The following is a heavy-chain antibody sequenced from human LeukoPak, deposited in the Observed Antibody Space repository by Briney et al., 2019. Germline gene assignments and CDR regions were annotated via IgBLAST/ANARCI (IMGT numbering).Heavy chain of an antibody. J-gene: IGHJ6*02. D-gene: IGHD3-16*01. V-gene: IGHV3-7*03. CDR1: GFTFSSYW. CDR3: ARGGGLDV. CDR2: INHNGNVN. Sequence: GGSLRLSCVASGFTFSSYWMSWVRQAPGKGLEWVASINHNGNVNYYVDSVKGRFTISRDNAKNSLYLQMSNLRAEDTAVYFCARGGGLDVWGQGATVTVSS.